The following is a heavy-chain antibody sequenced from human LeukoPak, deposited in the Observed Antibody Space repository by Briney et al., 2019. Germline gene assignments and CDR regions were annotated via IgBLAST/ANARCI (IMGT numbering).Heavy chain of an antibody. J-gene: IGHJ4*02. CDR3: AKVALLYDYVWGSFH. CDR2: IKQDGSEK. Sequence: GGSLRLSCAASGFTFSSYWMSWVRQAPGKGLEWVANIKQDGSEKYYVDSVKGRFTISRDNAKNSLYLQMNSLRAEDTAVYYCAKVALLYDYVWGSFHWGQGTLVTVSS. D-gene: IGHD3-16*01. V-gene: IGHV3-7*01. CDR1: GFTFSSYW.